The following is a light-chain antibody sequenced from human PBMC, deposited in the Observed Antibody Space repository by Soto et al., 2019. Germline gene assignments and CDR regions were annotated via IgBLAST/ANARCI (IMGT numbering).Light chain of an antibody. Sequence: EIVLTQSPATLSLSPGARAPLSCRASQSVSSNLAWYQQQPGQAPRLLIYDASNRATGIPARFSGGGSGTDFTPTISRLEPEDFAVYYCQQYNNWPLTFGQGTRLEIK. J-gene: IGKJ5*01. CDR2: DAS. V-gene: IGKV3-11*01. CDR3: QQYNNWPLT. CDR1: QSVSSN.